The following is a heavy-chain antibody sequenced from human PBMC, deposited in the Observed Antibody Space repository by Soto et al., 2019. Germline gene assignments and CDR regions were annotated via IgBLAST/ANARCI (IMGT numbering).Heavy chain of an antibody. CDR3: ARDKITGLFDY. J-gene: IGHJ4*02. V-gene: IGHV4-34*01. D-gene: IGHD2-8*02. CDR2: TNHSGST. CDR1: GGSFSGYY. Sequence: QVQLQQWGAGLLKPPETLSLTCAVYGGSFSGYYWTWIRQPPGTGLEWIGETNHSGSTNYNPSLKSRVTISVDTSKNQFSLKLTSVTAADTAVYYCARDKITGLFDYWGQGTLVTVSS.